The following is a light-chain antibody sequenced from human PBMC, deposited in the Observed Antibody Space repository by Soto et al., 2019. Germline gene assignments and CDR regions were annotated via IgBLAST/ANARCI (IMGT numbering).Light chain of an antibody. Sequence: EIVMTQSPSTLSVSPGERATLSCRASQSVSSNLAWYQQKPGQAPRLLIYGASTMATVMPARFSGSGSGTEFTLTISSLQSEDVAVYYCQQYDNWPPYTFGQGTKVEI. CDR1: QSVSSN. CDR3: QQYDNWPPYT. J-gene: IGKJ2*01. V-gene: IGKV3-15*01. CDR2: GAS.